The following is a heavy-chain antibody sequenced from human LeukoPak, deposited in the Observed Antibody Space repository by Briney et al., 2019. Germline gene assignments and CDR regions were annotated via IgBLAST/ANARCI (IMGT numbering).Heavy chain of an antibody. D-gene: IGHD3-9*01. CDR2: INPNSGGT. J-gene: IGHJ3*02. CDR1: GYTFTGYY. Sequence: EASVKVSCKASGYTFTGYYMHWVRQAPGQGLEWMGWINPNSGGTNYAQKFQGWVTMTRDTSISTAYMELSRLRSDDTAVYYCARGAILRYFDWLFPGAFDIWGQGTMVTVSS. V-gene: IGHV1-2*04. CDR3: ARGAILRYFDWLFPGAFDI.